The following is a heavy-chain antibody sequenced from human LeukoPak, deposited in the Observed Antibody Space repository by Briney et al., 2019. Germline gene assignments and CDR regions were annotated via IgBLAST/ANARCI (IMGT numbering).Heavy chain of an antibody. CDR1: GGSISSYY. V-gene: IGHV4-59*01. D-gene: IGHD3-22*01. CDR3: ARERLGYYDRSGLDY. J-gene: IGHJ4*02. Sequence: SETLSLTCTVSGGSISSYYWNWIRQPPGKGLEWIGYIYYSGSTDYNPSLKSRVTTSVDTSKNQFSLKLSSVTAADTAVYYCARERLGYYDRSGLDYWGQGTLVTVSS. CDR2: IYYSGST.